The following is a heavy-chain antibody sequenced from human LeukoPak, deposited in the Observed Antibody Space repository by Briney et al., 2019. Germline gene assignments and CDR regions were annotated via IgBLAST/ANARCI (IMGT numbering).Heavy chain of an antibody. CDR1: GGSISTYY. CDR2: IHHSGNN. Sequence: SETLSLTCTVSGGSISTYYWNWIRQSPGEGLEWIAYIHHSGNNDYNPSLKSRVTMSLDTSNNQFSLRLTSLTAADTAVYYCARERVVVVPAAIARTYYMDVWGKGTTVTVSS. D-gene: IGHD2-2*01. V-gene: IGHV4-59*01. CDR3: ARERVVVVPAAIARTYYMDV. J-gene: IGHJ6*03.